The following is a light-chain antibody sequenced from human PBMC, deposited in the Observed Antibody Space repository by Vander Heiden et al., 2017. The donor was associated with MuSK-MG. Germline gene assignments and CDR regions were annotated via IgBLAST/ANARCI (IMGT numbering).Light chain of an antibody. Sequence: DSVITRTALSLSVTPGQPASISCKSSQGLLYRDGKTYLYWYPQGPGHTPQLLLYEGTNRWSGVPERYSGSGSVTDFTLKISRMEAEDVGLYYSRQSIQVPNTFGQGTKMEIK. J-gene: IGKJ2*01. CDR3: RQSIQVPNT. V-gene: IGKV2D-29*01. CDR1: QGLLYRDGKTY. CDR2: EGT.